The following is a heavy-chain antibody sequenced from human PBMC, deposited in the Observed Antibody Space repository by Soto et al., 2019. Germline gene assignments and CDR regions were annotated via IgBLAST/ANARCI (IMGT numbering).Heavy chain of an antibody. CDR1: GFTFSSYA. Sequence: DVQLLESGGGLVQPGGSLRLSCAASGFTFSSYAMGWVRQGPGKGLEWVAVVSIGGSTHYADSARGRFTISRDNSKNTLSLQMNSLTAEDTAVYFCAKRRGAGGYFDYWGQGALVTVSS. CDR2: VSIGGST. CDR3: AKRRGAGGYFDY. V-gene: IGHV3-23*01. J-gene: IGHJ4*02. D-gene: IGHD2-15*01.